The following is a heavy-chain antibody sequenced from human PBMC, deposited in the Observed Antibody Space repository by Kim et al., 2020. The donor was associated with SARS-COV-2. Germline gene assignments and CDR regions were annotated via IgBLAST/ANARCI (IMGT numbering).Heavy chain of an antibody. Sequence: SETLSLTCTVSGGSISSYYWSWIRQPPGKGLEWIGYIYYSGSTNYNPSLKSRVTISVDTSKNQFSLKLSSVTAADTAVYYCASTVTTGLYYYYYGMDVWGQGTTVTVSS. CDR3: ASTVTTGLYYYYYGMDV. J-gene: IGHJ6*02. V-gene: IGHV4-59*08. CDR1: GGSISSYY. D-gene: IGHD4-17*01. CDR2: IYYSGST.